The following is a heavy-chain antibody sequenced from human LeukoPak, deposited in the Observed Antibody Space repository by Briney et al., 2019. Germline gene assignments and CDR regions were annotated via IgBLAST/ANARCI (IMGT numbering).Heavy chain of an antibody. Sequence: SETQSLTCAVYGGSFSGYYWSWIRQPPGKGLEWIGEINHSGSTNYNPSLKSRVTISVDTSKNQFSLKLSPVTAADTAVYYCARGLIHDYGDYVLKYNWFDPWGQGTLVTVSS. CDR2: INHSGST. D-gene: IGHD4-17*01. J-gene: IGHJ5*02. V-gene: IGHV4-34*01. CDR3: ARGLIHDYGDYVLKYNWFDP. CDR1: GGSFSGYY.